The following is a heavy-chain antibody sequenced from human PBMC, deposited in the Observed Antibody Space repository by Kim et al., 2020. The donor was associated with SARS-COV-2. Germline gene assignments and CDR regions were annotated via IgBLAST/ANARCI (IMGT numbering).Heavy chain of an antibody. D-gene: IGHD6-6*01. CDR3: ARDKDSSIIARSNWFDP. V-gene: IGHV4-34*01. J-gene: IGHJ5*02. CDR2: INHSGST. Sequence: SETLSLTCAVYGGSFSGYYWSWIRQPPGKGLEWIGEINHSGSTNYNPSLKSRVTISLDTSKNQFSLKLSSVTAADTAVYYCARDKDSSIIARSNWFDPWGPGTLVTVSS. CDR1: GGSFSGYY.